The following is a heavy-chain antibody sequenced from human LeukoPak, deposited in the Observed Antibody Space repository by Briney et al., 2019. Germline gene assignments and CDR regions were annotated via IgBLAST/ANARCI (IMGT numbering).Heavy chain of an antibody. CDR1: GFTFSSYA. V-gene: IGHV3-30-3*01. CDR3: ARDRLLTGPYYYYGMDV. CDR2: ISYDGSNK. Sequence: GGSLRVSCAASGFTFSSYAMHWVRQAPGKGLEWVAVISYDGSNKYYADSVKGRFTLSRDNSKNTLYLQMNSLRAEDTAVYYCARDRLLTGPYYYYGMDVWGQGTTVTVSS. D-gene: IGHD7-27*01. J-gene: IGHJ6*02.